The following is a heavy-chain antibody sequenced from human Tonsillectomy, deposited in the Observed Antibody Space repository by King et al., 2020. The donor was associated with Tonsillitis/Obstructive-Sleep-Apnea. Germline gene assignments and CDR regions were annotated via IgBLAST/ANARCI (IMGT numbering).Heavy chain of an antibody. CDR2: ISYDGSNE. CDR1: GFTFSSYG. D-gene: IGHD5-12*01. CDR3: AKDRSSLTVATPADY. J-gene: IGHJ4*02. V-gene: IGHV3-30*18. Sequence: QLVQSGGGVVQPGRSLRLSCAVSGFTFSSYGMHWVRQAPGKGLEWVAVISYDGSNEYYADSVKGRFTISRDNSKNTLYLQMNSLRAEDTAVYYCAKDRSSLTVATPADYWGQGTLVTVSS.